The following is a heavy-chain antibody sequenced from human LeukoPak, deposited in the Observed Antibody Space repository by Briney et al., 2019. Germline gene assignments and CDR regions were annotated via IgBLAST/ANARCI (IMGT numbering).Heavy chain of an antibody. J-gene: IGHJ6*03. V-gene: IGHV4-59*01. D-gene: IGHD2-15*01. CDR1: GGSISSYY. Sequence: SKTLSLTCTVSGGSISSYYWSWIRQPPGKGLEWIGYIYYSGSTNYNPSLKSRVTISVDTSKNQFSLKLSSVTAADTAVYYCARGPNGWWLRDGYYHYMDVWGTGTTVTVSS. CDR2: IYYSGST. CDR3: ARGPNGWWLRDGYYHYMDV.